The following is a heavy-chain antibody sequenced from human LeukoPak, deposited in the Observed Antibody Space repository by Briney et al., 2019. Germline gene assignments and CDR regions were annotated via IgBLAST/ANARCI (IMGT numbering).Heavy chain of an antibody. CDR3: ARQESGPYHYMDV. Sequence: PSETLSLTCTVSGGSISSYHWTWIRQAPGKGLEWIGYVYYSVSTNYNPSLKSRVSISQDTSKNQVSLKLSSVTAADTAVYYCARQESGPYHYMDVWGKGTTVTVSS. D-gene: IGHD3-3*01. V-gene: IGHV4-59*08. J-gene: IGHJ6*03. CDR1: GGSISSYH. CDR2: VYYSVST.